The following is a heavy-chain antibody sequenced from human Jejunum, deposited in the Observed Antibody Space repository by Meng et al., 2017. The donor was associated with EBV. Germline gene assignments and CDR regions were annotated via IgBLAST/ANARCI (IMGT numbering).Heavy chain of an antibody. J-gene: IGHJ4*02. CDR2: ISYNGRTE. CDR3: AKRGGDISPNFYCIDY. V-gene: IGHV3-30*18. CDR1: GFSFSSFG. Sequence: QVQLVESGGGGVQPGRSLRLSCVGSGFSFSSFGIHWVRQAPGKGLEWVGGISYNGRTEYNAESVKGRFAVSRDNSENTAYLQLNTLREEDTAVYYCAKRGGDISPNFYCIDYWGQGTLVTVSS. D-gene: IGHD2/OR15-2a*01.